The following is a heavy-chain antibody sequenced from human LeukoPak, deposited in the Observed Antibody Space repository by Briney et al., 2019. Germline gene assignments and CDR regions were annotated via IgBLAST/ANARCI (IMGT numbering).Heavy chain of an antibody. Sequence: PGGSLRLSCAASGFTFSSYGMSWVRQAPGKGLEWVSAISGSGGSTYYADSVKGRFTISRDNSKNTLYLQMNSLRAEDTAVYYCAKDPAVAALAEYFQHWGQGTLVTVSS. CDR1: GFTFSSYG. V-gene: IGHV3-23*01. D-gene: IGHD6-19*01. CDR2: ISGSGGST. CDR3: AKDPAVAALAEYFQH. J-gene: IGHJ1*01.